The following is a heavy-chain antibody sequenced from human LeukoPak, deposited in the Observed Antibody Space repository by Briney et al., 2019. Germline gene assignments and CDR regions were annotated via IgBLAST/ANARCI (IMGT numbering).Heavy chain of an antibody. CDR3: ASRPRADIGPLDF. Sequence: GGSLRLSCAASGFTFSDYAMSWVRQAPGKGLEWVSSITGSGSRTYYTDSVKGRFTISRGNSKNTLYLQMNSLRADETAVYYCASRPRADIGPLDFWAQGTLVTVSS. D-gene: IGHD1-14*01. V-gene: IGHV3-23*01. CDR1: GFTFSDYA. CDR2: ITGSGSRT. J-gene: IGHJ4*02.